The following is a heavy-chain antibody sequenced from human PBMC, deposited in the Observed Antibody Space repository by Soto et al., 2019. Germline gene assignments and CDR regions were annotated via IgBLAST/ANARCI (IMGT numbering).Heavy chain of an antibody. CDR2: IYMGGST. D-gene: IGHD3-10*01. V-gene: IGHV3-66*01. CDR3: ASTRYGSGSFGIGPAWFDP. CDR1: GFSVSSND. J-gene: IGHJ5*02. Sequence: PGGSLRLSCAASGFSVSSNDMSWVRQAPGKGLEWVSVIYMGGSTYYADSVKGRFAISRDNSKNTLYLQMNSLRAEDTAVYYCASTRYGSGSFGIGPAWFDPWGQGTQVTVSS.